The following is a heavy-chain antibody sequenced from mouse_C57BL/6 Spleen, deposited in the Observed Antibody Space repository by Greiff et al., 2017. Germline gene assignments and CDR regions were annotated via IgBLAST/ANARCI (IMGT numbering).Heavy chain of an antibody. V-gene: IGHV1-61*01. J-gene: IGHJ2*01. Sequence: QVQLQQPGAELVRPGSSVKLSCKASGYTFTSYWMDWVKQRPGQGLEWIGNIYPSDSETHYNQKFKDKATLTVDKSSSTAYMQLSRLTSEDSAVYYCARGGYGSSYVDYWGQGTTLTVSS. CDR3: ARGGYGSSYVDY. D-gene: IGHD1-1*01. CDR1: GYTFTSYW. CDR2: IYPSDSET.